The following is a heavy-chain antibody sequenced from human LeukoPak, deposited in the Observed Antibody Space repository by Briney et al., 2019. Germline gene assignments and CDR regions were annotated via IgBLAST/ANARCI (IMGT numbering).Heavy chain of an antibody. Sequence: PGGSLRLSCAASGFTFSSYAMHWVRQAPGKGLEWVAVISYDGSNKYYADSVKGRFTISRDNSKNTLYLQMNSLRAEDTAVYYCARDLYCGGDCYSYYFDYWGQGTLVTVSS. J-gene: IGHJ4*02. D-gene: IGHD2-21*02. CDR3: ARDLYCGGDCYSYYFDY. CDR2: ISYDGSNK. V-gene: IGHV3-30-3*01. CDR1: GFTFSSYA.